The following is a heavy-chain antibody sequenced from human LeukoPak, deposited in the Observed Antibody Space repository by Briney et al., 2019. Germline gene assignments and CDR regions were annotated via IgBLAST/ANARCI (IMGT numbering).Heavy chain of an antibody. J-gene: IGHJ6*03. CDR1: RFTFDDYG. D-gene: IGHD3-3*01. CDR3: ARGGITIFGNYYYMDV. CDR2: INWNGGST. Sequence: RPGGSLRLSCAASRFTFDDYGMSWVRQAPGKGLEWVSGINWNGGSTGYADSVKGRFTISRDNAKNSLYLQMNSLRAEDAALYYCARGGITIFGNYYYMDVWGKGTTVTVSS. V-gene: IGHV3-20*04.